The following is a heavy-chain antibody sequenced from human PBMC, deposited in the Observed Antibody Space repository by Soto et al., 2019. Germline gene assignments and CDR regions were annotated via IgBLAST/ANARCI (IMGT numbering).Heavy chain of an antibody. J-gene: IGHJ5*02. Sequence: QVQLVQSGAEVKKPGASVKVSCKASGYTFTSYAMHWVRQAPGQRLEWMGWINAGNSNTKYSQKFQGRVTITRDTSASTAYMELSSLRSEDTAVYYCARAWVVVVPAAKYNWFDPWGQGTLVTVSS. V-gene: IGHV1-3*01. CDR2: INAGNSNT. D-gene: IGHD2-2*01. CDR3: ARAWVVVVPAAKYNWFDP. CDR1: GYTFTSYA.